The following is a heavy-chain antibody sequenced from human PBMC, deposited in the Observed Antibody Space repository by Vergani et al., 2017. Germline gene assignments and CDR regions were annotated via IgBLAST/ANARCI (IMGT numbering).Heavy chain of an antibody. Sequence: QVQLVQSGAEVKKPGASVKVSCKASGYTFTDYFMHWVRQAPGQGLEWMGWINPNSGGTNYAQKFQGRVTMTRDTSISTAYMELSNLRSDDTAGYYCARVGTSSNRDYLDYWGQGTLVTVSS. V-gene: IGHV1-2*02. CDR2: INPNSGGT. J-gene: IGHJ4*02. CDR1: GYTFTDYF. D-gene: IGHD2-2*01. CDR3: ARVGTSSNRDYLDY.